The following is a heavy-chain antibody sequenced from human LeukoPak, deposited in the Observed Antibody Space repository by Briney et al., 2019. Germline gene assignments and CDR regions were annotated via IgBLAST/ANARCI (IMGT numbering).Heavy chain of an antibody. V-gene: IGHV3-53*01. CDR1: GFTFDDYG. J-gene: IGHJ4*02. CDR2: IYRGGNT. D-gene: IGHD3-22*01. CDR3: ARVLHNRNYDGSTYYGY. Sequence: GGSLRLSCAASGFTFDDYGMSWVRQAPGKGLEWVSVIYRGGNTYYADPVKGRFTISRDTSKNTVYLQMNNLRAEDTAVYYCARVLHNRNYDGSTYYGYWGQGTLVTVSS.